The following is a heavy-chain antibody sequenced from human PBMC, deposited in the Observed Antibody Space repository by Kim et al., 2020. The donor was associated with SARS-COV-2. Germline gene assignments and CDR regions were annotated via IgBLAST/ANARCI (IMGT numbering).Heavy chain of an antibody. CDR1: GFTFSSYD. CDR2: ISSTANKI. CDR3: ARDAEDYGDYDYSDSDY. D-gene: IGHD4-17*01. J-gene: IGHJ4*02. V-gene: IGHV3-48*03. Sequence: GGSLRLSCAGSGFTFSSYDMNWVRQAPGKGLEWLAYISSTANKIYYADSVKGRFTISRDNAKNSVYLQMNSLRAEDTALYYCARDAEDYGDYDYSDSDYWGQGTLVTVSS.